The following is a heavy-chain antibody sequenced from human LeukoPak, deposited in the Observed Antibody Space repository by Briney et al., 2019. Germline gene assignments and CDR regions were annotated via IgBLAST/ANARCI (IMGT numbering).Heavy chain of an antibody. Sequence: PGGSLRLSCAASGFTFSSHGMHWVRQAPGKGLEWVTFIRSDGNNKNYADSVKGRFTISRDNSKNTLYLQMNSLRPEDTAVYYCAKCHISACYTFDYWGQGTLVTVSS. CDR3: AKCHISACYTFDY. J-gene: IGHJ4*02. D-gene: IGHD2-15*01. CDR2: IRSDGNNK. CDR1: GFTFSSHG. V-gene: IGHV3-30*02.